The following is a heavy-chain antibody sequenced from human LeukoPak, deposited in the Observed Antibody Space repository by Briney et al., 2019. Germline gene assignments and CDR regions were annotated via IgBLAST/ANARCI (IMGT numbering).Heavy chain of an antibody. V-gene: IGHV4-31*03. CDR3: ARVPITMVRGIIIGWAFDY. CDR2: IYYSGST. Sequence: SSETLSLTCSVSGGSISSGADYWSWIRQHPGKDLEWIGYIYYSGSTYYNPSLKSRVTISVDTSMNQFSLRLSSVTAADTAVYYCARVPITMVRGIIIGWAFDYWGQGTLVTVSS. D-gene: IGHD3-10*01. J-gene: IGHJ4*02. CDR1: GGSISSGADY.